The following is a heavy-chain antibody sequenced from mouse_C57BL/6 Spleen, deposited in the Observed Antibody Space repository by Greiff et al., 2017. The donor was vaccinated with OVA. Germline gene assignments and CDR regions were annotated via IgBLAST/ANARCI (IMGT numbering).Heavy chain of an antibody. V-gene: IGHV1-62-2*01. Sequence: QVHVKQSGAELVKPGASVKLSCKASGYTFTEYTIHWVKQRSGQGLEWIGWFYPGSGSIKYNEKFKDKATLTADKSSSTVYMELSRLTSVDSAVYFCARHASYYGSSYWYFDVWGTGTTVTVSS. CDR2: FYPGSGSI. CDR3: ARHASYYGSSYWYFDV. J-gene: IGHJ1*03. D-gene: IGHD1-1*01. CDR1: GYTFTEYT.